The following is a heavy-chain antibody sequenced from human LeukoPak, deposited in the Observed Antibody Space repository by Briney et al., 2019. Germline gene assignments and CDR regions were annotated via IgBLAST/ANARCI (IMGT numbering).Heavy chain of an antibody. CDR1: GGSISSYY. V-gene: IGHV4-59*01. D-gene: IGHD6-19*01. J-gene: IGHJ3*02. CDR2: IYYSGST. CDR3: AREDSGLAFDI. Sequence: SETLSLTCTVSGGSISSYYWSWIRQPPGKGLEWIGYIYYSGSTNCNPSLKSRVTISVDTSKDQFSLKLSSVTAADTAVYYCAREDSGLAFDIWGQGTMVTVSS.